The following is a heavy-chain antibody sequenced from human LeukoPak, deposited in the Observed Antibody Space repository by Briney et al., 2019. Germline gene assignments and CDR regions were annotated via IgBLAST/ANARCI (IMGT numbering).Heavy chain of an antibody. Sequence: GGSLRLSCAASGFTFSSYSMNWVRQAPGKGLEWVSSISSSSSYIYYADSVKGRFTISRDNAKNSLYLQMDSLRADDTAVYYCARVCHYYGSGSYYNVPDYWGQGTLVTVSS. J-gene: IGHJ4*02. CDR3: ARVCHYYGSGSYYNVPDY. V-gene: IGHV3-21*01. CDR2: ISSSSSYI. CDR1: GFTFSSYS. D-gene: IGHD3-10*01.